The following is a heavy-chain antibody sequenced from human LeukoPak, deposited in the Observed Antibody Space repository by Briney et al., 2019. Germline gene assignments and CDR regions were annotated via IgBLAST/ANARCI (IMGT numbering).Heavy chain of an antibody. CDR1: GFTFSSYG. V-gene: IGHV3-30*19. Sequence: GGSLRLSCAASGFTFSSYGMHWVRQAPGKGLEWVAVILYDGSNKYYADSVKGRFTVSRDNSKNTLYLLMNSLRAEDTAVYYCAKGPMTTVTTGHLYYYYYMDVWGKGTTVTVSS. CDR2: ILYDGSNK. CDR3: AKGPMTTVTTGHLYYYYYMDV. J-gene: IGHJ6*03. D-gene: IGHD4-11*01.